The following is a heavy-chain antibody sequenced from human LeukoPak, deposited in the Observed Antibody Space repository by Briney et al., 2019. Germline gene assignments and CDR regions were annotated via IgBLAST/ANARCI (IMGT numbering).Heavy chain of an antibody. CDR3: ARGPKGGYVDH. CDR1: GFTFSGYS. CDR2: IRSSGSTI. J-gene: IGHJ4*02. Sequence: GGSLRLSCAASGFTFSGYSINWVRQAPGKGLEWVSHIRSSGSTIYYADSVKGRFTISRDNAQKSLYLQMNSLRVEDTAVYYCARGPKGGYVDHWGQGTLVTVSS. D-gene: IGHD2-15*01. V-gene: IGHV3-48*04.